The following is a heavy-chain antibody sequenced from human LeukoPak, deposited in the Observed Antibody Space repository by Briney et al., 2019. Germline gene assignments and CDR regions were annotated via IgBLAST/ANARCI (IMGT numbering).Heavy chain of an antibody. D-gene: IGHD2-2*01. J-gene: IGHJ4*02. CDR1: GGSISSYY. V-gene: IGHV4-4*07. CDR2: IYTSGST. Sequence: SETLSLTCTVSGGSISSYYWSWIRQPAGKGLEWIGRIYTSGSTNYNPSLKSRVTMSVDTSKNQFSLKLSSVTAADTAVYYCARHGTAAIDQIVDYWGQGTLVTVSS. CDR3: ARHGTAAIDQIVDY.